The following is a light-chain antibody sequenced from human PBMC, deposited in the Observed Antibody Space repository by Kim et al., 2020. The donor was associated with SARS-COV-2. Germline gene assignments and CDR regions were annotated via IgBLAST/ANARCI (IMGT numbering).Light chain of an antibody. Sequence: AQSVRVTLSCRASQSVNSNYLAWYQQKPGQTPRLHIYGSSSRASGIPDRFSGSGSGTDFTLTISRLEPEDFAVYYCQQYSSFPRTFGQGTKVDIK. V-gene: IGKV3-20*01. CDR1: QSVNSNY. J-gene: IGKJ1*01. CDR2: GSS. CDR3: QQYSSFPRT.